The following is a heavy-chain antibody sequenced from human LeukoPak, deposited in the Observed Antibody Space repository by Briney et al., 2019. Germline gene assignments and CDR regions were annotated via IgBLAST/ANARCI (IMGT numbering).Heavy chain of an antibody. J-gene: IGHJ5*02. CDR3: ARGPWIQLWSGYNWFDP. Sequence: ASVKVSCKASGYTFTSYDINWVRQATGQGLEWMGWMNPNSGNTGYAQKFQGRVTMTRNTSISTAYMELSSLRSEDTAVYYCARGPWIQLWSGYNWFDPWSQGTLVTVSS. CDR1: GYTFTSYD. D-gene: IGHD5-18*01. V-gene: IGHV1-8*01. CDR2: MNPNSGNT.